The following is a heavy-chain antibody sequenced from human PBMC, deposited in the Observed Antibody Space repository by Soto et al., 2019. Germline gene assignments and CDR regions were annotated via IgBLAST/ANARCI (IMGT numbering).Heavy chain of an antibody. V-gene: IGHV4-30-4*01. J-gene: IGHJ4*02. CDR1: GGSISSGDYY. CDR3: ARVRSSGYYSGVVGY. CDR2: IYYSGST. D-gene: IGHD3-22*01. Sequence: SETLSLTCTVSGGSISSGDYYWSWIRQPPGKGLEWIGYIYYSGSTYYNLSLKSRVTISVDTSKNQFSLKLSSVTAADTAVYYCARVRSSGYYSGVVGYWGQGTVVTVSS.